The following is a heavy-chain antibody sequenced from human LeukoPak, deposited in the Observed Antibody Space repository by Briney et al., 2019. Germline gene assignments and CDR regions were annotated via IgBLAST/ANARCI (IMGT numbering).Heavy chain of an antibody. CDR3: AKGGAAAGKFDY. Sequence: GGSLRLSCAASGFTFDDYAMHWVRQAPGKGLEWVSAISGSGGSTYYADSVKGRFTISRDNSKNTLYLQMNSLRAEDTAVYYCAKGGAAAGKFDYWGQGTLVTVSS. V-gene: IGHV3-23*01. J-gene: IGHJ4*02. CDR2: ISGSGGST. CDR1: GFTFDDYA. D-gene: IGHD6-13*01.